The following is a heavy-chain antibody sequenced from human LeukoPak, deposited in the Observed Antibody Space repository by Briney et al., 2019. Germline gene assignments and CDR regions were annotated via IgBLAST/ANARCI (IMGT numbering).Heavy chain of an antibody. CDR3: AKWPGIYYDNSGYLYY. V-gene: IGHV3-23*01. D-gene: IGHD3-22*01. CDR2: LSGSGVST. Sequence: GGSLRLSCAASGFTFSNYGMTWVRQAPGKGLGWVSALSGSGVSTYYADSVKGRFTISRDNSKNTLYLQMNSLRAEDTAVYYCAKWPGIYYDNSGYLYYWGQGTLVTVSS. J-gene: IGHJ4*02. CDR1: GFTFSNYG.